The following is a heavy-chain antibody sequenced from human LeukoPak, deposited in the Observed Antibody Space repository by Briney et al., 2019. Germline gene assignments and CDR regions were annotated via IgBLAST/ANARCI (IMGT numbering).Heavy chain of an antibody. D-gene: IGHD2-2*01. CDR2: INPNSGGT. Sequence: GASVKVSCKASGYTFTGYYMHWVRQAPGQGLEWMGWINPNSGGTNYAQKFQGRVTMTRDTSISTAYMELSRLRSDDSAVYYCAGDPGHYFSSTSCYAGSQYYMDVWGKGTTVSVSS. J-gene: IGHJ6*03. V-gene: IGHV1-2*02. CDR1: GYTFTGYY. CDR3: AGDPGHYFSSTSCYAGSQYYMDV.